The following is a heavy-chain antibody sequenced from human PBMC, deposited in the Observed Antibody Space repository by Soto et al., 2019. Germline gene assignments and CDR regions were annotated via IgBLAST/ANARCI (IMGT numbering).Heavy chain of an antibody. CDR1: GYTFTSYY. CDR3: VRDFGPSTSCFPGEY. D-gene: IGHD2-2*01. Sequence: GALVKASSKACGYTFTSYYMHWVRQAPGQGLEWMGIINPSGGSTSYAQRFQGRVTMTKDTTTSTVYLELTSLTSEDTATYYCVRDFGPSTSCFPGEYWGVGTQVTVSS. J-gene: IGHJ4*02. CDR2: INPSGGST. V-gene: IGHV1-46*01.